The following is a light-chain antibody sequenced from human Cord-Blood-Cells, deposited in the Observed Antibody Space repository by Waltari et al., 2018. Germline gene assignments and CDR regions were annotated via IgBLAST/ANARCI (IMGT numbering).Light chain of an antibody. Sequence: EIVMPQSPATLSVSPGERATLSCRASQSVSSNLAWYQQKPGQAPRLLIDGASTRATGIPARFSGSGSGTEFTLTISSLQSEDFAVYYCQQYNNWPPYSFGQGTKLEIK. V-gene: IGKV3-15*01. CDR2: GAS. J-gene: IGKJ2*03. CDR3: QQYNNWPPYS. CDR1: QSVSSN.